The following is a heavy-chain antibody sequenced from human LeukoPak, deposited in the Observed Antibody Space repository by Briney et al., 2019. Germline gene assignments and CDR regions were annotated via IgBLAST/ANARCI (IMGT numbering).Heavy chain of an antibody. D-gene: IGHD3-9*01. V-gene: IGHV3-21*01. CDR1: GFTFSSYS. CDR3: ARDRYFYDILLDYYHYMDV. CDR2: ISSSSSYI. Sequence: GGSLRLSCAASGFTFSSYSMNWVRQAPGKGLEWVSSISSSSSYIYYADSVKGRFTISRDNAKNSLYLQMNSLRAEDTAVYYCARDRYFYDILLDYYHYMDVWGRGTTVTVSS. J-gene: IGHJ6*03.